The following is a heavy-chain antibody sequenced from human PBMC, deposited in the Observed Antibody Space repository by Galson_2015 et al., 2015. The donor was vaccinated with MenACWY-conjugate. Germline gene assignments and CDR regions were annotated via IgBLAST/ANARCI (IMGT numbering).Heavy chain of an antibody. J-gene: IGHJ2*01. Sequence: SLRLSCAAFGFTFSTYAVSWVRQAPGKGLEWVSSISGSGRTTYYADSVKGRFTISRDNSKNTLYLQMNSLRAEDTAVYYCAKQPSTVTTESSWHWYFDLWGRGTLVTVSS. D-gene: IGHD4-17*01. V-gene: IGHV3-23*01. CDR3: AKQPSTVTTESSWHWYFDL. CDR1: GFTFSTYA. CDR2: ISGSGRTT.